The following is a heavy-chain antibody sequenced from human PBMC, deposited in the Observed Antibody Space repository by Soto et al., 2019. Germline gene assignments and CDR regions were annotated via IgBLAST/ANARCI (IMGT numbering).Heavy chain of an antibody. D-gene: IGHD3-3*01. CDR3: ARHTWYYDFWSGKYYFDY. Sequence: SETLSLTCTVSSGSISSSSYYWGWIRQPPGKGLEWIGSIYYSGSTYYNPSLRSRVTISVDTSKNQFSLKLSSVTAADTAVYYCARHTWYYDFWSGKYYFDYWGQGTLVTVSS. V-gene: IGHV4-39*01. CDR2: IYYSGST. J-gene: IGHJ4*02. CDR1: SGSISSSSYY.